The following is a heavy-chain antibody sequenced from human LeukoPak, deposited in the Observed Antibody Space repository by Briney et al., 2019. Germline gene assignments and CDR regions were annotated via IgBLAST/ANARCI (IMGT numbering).Heavy chain of an antibody. Sequence: SETLSLTCTVYGGSFSGYYWNWIRQPPGKGLEWIGEINHSGSTNYNPSLKSRVTISVDTSKNQFSLKLSSVTAADTAVYYCARRRNYLSHFDYWGQGTLVTVSS. V-gene: IGHV4-34*01. CDR2: INHSGST. CDR1: GGSFSGYY. J-gene: IGHJ4*02. D-gene: IGHD1-7*01. CDR3: ARRRNYLSHFDY.